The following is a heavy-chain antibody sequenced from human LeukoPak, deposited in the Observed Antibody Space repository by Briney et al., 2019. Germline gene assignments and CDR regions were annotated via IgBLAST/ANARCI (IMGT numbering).Heavy chain of an antibody. CDR1: GYTFTSYY. D-gene: IGHD3-16*01. V-gene: IGHV1-46*01. J-gene: IGHJ4*02. CDR2: INPSGGST. Sequence: ASVKVSCKASGYTFTSYYMHWVRQAPGQGLEWMGIINPSGGSTSYAQKFQGRVTMTRDTSTSTVYMELSSLRSVDTAVYYCCAKVTPWGTGWGQGTLVTVSS. CDR3: CAKVTPWGTG.